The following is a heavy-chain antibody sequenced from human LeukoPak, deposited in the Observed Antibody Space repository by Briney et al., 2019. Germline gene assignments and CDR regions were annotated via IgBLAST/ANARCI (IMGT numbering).Heavy chain of an antibody. CDR2: INSDGSST. J-gene: IGHJ4*02. V-gene: IGHV3-74*01. CDR1: GFTFSSYS. Sequence: PGGSLRLSCAASGFTFSSYSMNWVRQAPGKGLVWVSRINSDGSSTSYADSVKGRFTISRDNAKNTLYLQMNSLRAEDTAVYYCARFHIVGATIDYWGQGTLVTVSS. D-gene: IGHD1-26*01. CDR3: ARFHIVGATIDY.